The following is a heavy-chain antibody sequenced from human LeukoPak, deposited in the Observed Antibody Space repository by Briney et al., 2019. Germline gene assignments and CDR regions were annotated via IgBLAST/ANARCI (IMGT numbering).Heavy chain of an antibody. CDR3: ARDYYDSSGHALGY. J-gene: IGHJ4*02. CDR2: IYSGGST. D-gene: IGHD3-22*01. V-gene: IGHV3-53*01. Sequence: GGSLRLSCAASGFTLSSYAMSWVRQAPGKGLEWVSVIYSGGSTYYADSVKGRFTISRDNSKNTLYLQMNSLRAEDTAVYYCARDYYDSSGHALGYWGQGTLVTVSS. CDR1: GFTLSSYA.